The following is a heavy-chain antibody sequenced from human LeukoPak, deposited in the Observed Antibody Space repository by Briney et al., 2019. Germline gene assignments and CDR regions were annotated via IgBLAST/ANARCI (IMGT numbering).Heavy chain of an antibody. V-gene: IGHV1-69*05. Sequence: ASVKVSCKASGGTFSSYAISWVRQAPGQGLEWMGGIIPLFGTANYAQKFQGRVTITTDESTSTAYMELSSLRSEDTAVYYCARASFWNDAGDYYYYYYMGVWGKGTTVTVSS. CDR2: IIPLFGTA. D-gene: IGHD1-1*01. CDR3: ARASFWNDAGDYYYYYYMGV. J-gene: IGHJ6*03. CDR1: GGTFSSYA.